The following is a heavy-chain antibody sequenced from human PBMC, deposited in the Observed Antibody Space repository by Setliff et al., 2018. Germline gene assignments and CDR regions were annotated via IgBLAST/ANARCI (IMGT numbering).Heavy chain of an antibody. CDR1: GGSFSGYY. D-gene: IGHD4-4*01. J-gene: IGHJ2*01. CDR3: ASLGMTTMMDWYFDL. CDR2: INHSGST. Sequence: SETLSLTCAVYGGSFSGYYWSWIRQPPGKGLEWIGEINHSGSTNYNPSLKSRVTISIDTSKNQFSLKLSSVTAAGTAVYYCASLGMTTMMDWYFDLWGRGTLVTVSS. V-gene: IGHV4-34*01.